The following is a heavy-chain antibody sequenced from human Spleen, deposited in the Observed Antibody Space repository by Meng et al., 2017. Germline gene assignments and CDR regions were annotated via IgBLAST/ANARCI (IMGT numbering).Heavy chain of an antibody. V-gene: IGHV4-34*01. Sequence: QVQLRQWGAGLLKPSETLSLSGAVSGGSCSDYYWSWIRQPPGKGLEWIGEINHSGSTNYNPSLESRATISVDTSQNNLSLKLSSVTAADSAVYYCARGPTTMAHDFDYWGQGTLVTVSS. D-gene: IGHD4-11*01. CDR2: INHSGST. CDR3: ARGPTTMAHDFDY. J-gene: IGHJ4*02. CDR1: GGSCSDYY.